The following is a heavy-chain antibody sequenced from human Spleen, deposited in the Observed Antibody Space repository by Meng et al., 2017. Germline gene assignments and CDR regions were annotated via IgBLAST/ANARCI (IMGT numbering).Heavy chain of an antibody. J-gene: IGHJ4*02. CDR3: ARFETVGVATGDF. CDR1: GFTFRNYS. Sequence: EVQLVESGGGLVTPGGSLRLSCAASGFTFRNYSMNWVRQAPGKGLEWVSSISSESLYIFYADSVKGRFTISRDNARNSLYLQMNSLRPEDTAMYYCARFETVGVATGDFWGQGTLVTVSS. D-gene: IGHD2-15*01. V-gene: IGHV3-21*01. CDR2: ISSESLYI.